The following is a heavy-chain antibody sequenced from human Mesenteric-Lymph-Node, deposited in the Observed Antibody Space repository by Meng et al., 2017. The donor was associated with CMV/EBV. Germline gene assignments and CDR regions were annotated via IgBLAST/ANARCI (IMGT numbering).Heavy chain of an antibody. V-gene: IGHV3-30*04. CDR2: ISYDGSNK. J-gene: IGHJ4*02. Sequence: GGSLRLSCAASGLTFSSYAMHWVRQAPGKGLEWVAVISYDGSNKYYADSVKGRFTISRDNAKNSLYLQMNSLRAEDTAVYYCARSAYCSGGSCQPRGGYWGQGTLVTVSS. D-gene: IGHD2-15*01. CDR3: ARSAYCSGGSCQPRGGY. CDR1: GLTFSSYA.